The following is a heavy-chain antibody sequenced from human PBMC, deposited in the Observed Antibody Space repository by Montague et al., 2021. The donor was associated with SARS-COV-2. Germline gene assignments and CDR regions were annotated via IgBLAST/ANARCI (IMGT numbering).Heavy chain of an antibody. V-gene: IGHV4-61*01. D-gene: IGHD5-24*01. CDR1: GDSVSRGSSY. J-gene: IGHJ5*01. Sequence: SETLSLTCTVSGDSVSRGSSYWSWIRQPPGKGLEWIGYNNYTGSRKYNSSLKSSLTISVDTSKNQFSLKLSSVTAADTAVYYWERHARGEGYTSWFDSWGQGTLVTVSA. CDR3: ERHARGEGYTSWFDS. CDR2: NNYTGSR.